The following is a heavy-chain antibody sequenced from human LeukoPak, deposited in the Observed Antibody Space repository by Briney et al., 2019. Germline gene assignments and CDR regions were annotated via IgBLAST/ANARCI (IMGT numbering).Heavy chain of an antibody. Sequence: SETLSLTCTVSGGSISSSSYYWGWIRQPPGKGLEWIGSIYHSGSTYYNPSLKSRVTISVDTSKNQFSLKLSSVTAADTAVYYCAGRYNWNDEGWFDPWGQGTLVTVSS. V-gene: IGHV4-39*07. CDR3: AGRYNWNDEGWFDP. CDR2: IYHSGST. D-gene: IGHD1-1*01. J-gene: IGHJ5*02. CDR1: GGSISSSSYY.